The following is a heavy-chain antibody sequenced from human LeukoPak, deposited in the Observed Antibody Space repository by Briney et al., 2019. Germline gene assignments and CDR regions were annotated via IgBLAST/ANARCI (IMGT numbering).Heavy chain of an antibody. Sequence: SVKVSCKASGGTFSSYAISWVRQAPGQGLEWMGGIIPIFGTANYAQKFQGRVTITTDESTSTAYMELSSLRSEDTAVYYCASGSYYRGAFDIWGQGTMVTVYS. V-gene: IGHV1-69*05. CDR2: IIPIFGTA. CDR1: GGTFSSYA. D-gene: IGHD1-26*01. J-gene: IGHJ3*02. CDR3: ASGSYYRGAFDI.